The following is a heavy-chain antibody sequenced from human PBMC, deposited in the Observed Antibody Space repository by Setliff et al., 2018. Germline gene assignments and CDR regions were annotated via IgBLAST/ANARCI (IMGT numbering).Heavy chain of an antibody. Sequence: PGGSLRLSCAASGFTFSDYEMNWVRQAPEKGLEWVSYISSGGSTIFYADSVKGRFTISRDNAKNSLYLQMSSLRAEDTAVYYCARSVGSGSYPWGQGTLVTVSS. J-gene: IGHJ4*02. V-gene: IGHV3-48*03. CDR1: GFTFSDYE. CDR2: ISSGGSTI. CDR3: ARSVGSGSYP. D-gene: IGHD3-10*01.